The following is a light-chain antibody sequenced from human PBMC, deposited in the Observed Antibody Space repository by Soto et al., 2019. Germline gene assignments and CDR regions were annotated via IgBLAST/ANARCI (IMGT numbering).Light chain of an antibody. CDR3: QQYGSSSYT. CDR1: QSVSSSY. CDR2: GAS. V-gene: IGKV3-20*01. Sequence: EIVLTQSPGTLSLSPGERATLSCRASQSVSSSYLAWYQQKPGQAPRLLIYGASSRATGIPDRFNGSESGTDFTLTISRLEPEDFAVYYWQQYGSSSYTFGQGTKLEIK. J-gene: IGKJ2*01.